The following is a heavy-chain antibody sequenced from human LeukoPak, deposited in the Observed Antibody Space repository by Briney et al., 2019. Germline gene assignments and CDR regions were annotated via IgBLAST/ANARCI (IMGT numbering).Heavy chain of an antibody. V-gene: IGHV3-7*02. J-gene: IGHJ4*02. CDR3: ARHGDYCFDL. CDR2: IKQDGTSK. D-gene: IGHD2-21*01. Sequence: PGGSLRLSCAASGFTFSRSWMGWVRQAQGKGLEWVANIKQDGTSKYYVDSVMGRFTISRDNAENSVYLQMNSLSAGDTAVYYCARHGDYCFDLWGPGTRVTVSS. CDR1: GFTFSRSW.